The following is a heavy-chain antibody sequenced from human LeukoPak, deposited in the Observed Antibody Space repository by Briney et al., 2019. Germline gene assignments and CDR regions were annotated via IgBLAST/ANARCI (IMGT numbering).Heavy chain of an antibody. Sequence: GGSLRLSCAASGFTFSSYAMSWVRQAPGKGLEWVASINSDGSEGYYADVVKGRFTISRDNSKNTLYLQMNSLRAEDTAIYYCTRVGYIDEGIDYWGQGTLVTVSS. D-gene: IGHD5-24*01. CDR3: TRVGYIDEGIDY. CDR2: INSDGSEG. V-gene: IGHV3-7*04. CDR1: GFTFSSYA. J-gene: IGHJ4*02.